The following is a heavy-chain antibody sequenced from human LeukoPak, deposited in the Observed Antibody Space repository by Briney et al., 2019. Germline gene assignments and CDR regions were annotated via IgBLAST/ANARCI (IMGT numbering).Heavy chain of an antibody. CDR3: ARAGFYGDYTDY. Sequence: PGGSLRLSCTASAFTFSSYWMHWVRQAPGKGLEWVSSISGSSTYIYYADSVKGRFTISRDNAKNSLYLQMNSLRAEDTAVYYCARAGFYGDYTDYWGQGTLVTVSS. J-gene: IGHJ4*02. V-gene: IGHV3-21*01. CDR1: AFTFSSYW. D-gene: IGHD4-17*01. CDR2: ISGSSTYI.